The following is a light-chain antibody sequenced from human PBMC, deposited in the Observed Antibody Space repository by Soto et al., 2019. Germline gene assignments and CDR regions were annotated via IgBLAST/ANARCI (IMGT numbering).Light chain of an antibody. Sequence: EIVMTQSPATLSVSPGERATLSCRASQSVSSNLAWYQQKPGQAPRLLIYGASTRATGVPARFSGSGSGTEFTLTLSSLQSEDFEVYYCQQYNNWPPFGQGTKVEIK. J-gene: IGKJ1*01. CDR2: GAS. CDR3: QQYNNWPP. CDR1: QSVSSN. V-gene: IGKV3-15*01.